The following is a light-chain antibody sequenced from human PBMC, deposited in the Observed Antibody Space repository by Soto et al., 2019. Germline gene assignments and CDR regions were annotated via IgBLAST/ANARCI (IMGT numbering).Light chain of an antibody. V-gene: IGKV3-11*01. CDR1: QSVISY. CDR3: QQRSNWPPTVT. CDR2: DAS. Sequence: EIVLTQSPATLSLSPGERATISCRASQSVISYLAWYQQKPGQAPRLLIYDASNRATGIPARFSGSGSGTDFTLTISSLEPEDFAVYYCQQRSNWPPTVTFGPGTKVDIK. J-gene: IGKJ3*01.